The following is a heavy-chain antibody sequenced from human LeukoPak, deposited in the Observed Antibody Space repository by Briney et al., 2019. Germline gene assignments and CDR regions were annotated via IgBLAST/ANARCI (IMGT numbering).Heavy chain of an antibody. CDR3: AGFNLHYGDYSYDY. Sequence: SETLSLTCTVSGGFISSYYWSWIRQPPGKGLEWIGYIYYSGSTNYNPSLKSRVTISVDTSKNQFSLKLSSVTAADTAVYYCAGFNLHYGDYSYDYWGQGTLVTVSS. CDR2: IYYSGST. J-gene: IGHJ4*02. CDR1: GGFISSYY. D-gene: IGHD4-17*01. V-gene: IGHV4-59*01.